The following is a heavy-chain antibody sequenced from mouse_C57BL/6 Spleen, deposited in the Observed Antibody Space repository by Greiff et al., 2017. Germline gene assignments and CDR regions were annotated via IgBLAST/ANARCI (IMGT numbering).Heavy chain of an antibody. CDR2: INPNNGGT. CDR1: GYTFTDYN. CDR3: ARRGDYGNPWFAY. D-gene: IGHD2-1*01. Sequence: EVQLQQSGPELVKPGASVKIPCKASGYTFTDYNMDWVKQSHGKSLEWIGDINPNNGGTIYNQKFKGKATLTVDKSSSTAYMELRSLTSEDTAVYYCARRGDYGNPWFAYWGQGTLVTVSA. J-gene: IGHJ3*01. V-gene: IGHV1-18*01.